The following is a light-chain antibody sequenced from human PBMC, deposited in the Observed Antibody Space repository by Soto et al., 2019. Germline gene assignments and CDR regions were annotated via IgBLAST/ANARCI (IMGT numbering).Light chain of an antibody. V-gene: IGLV4-69*01. CDR2: LDSDGSH. J-gene: IGLJ2*01. Sequence: QLVLTQSPSSSASLGASVKLTCTLSSGHSNYAIAWHQQQSEKGPRYLMKLDSDGSHSKGDGIPDRFSGSSSVAERYLAISSLQSEDEAEYYCQTWGSGIVVFGGGTKLTVL. CDR3: QTWGSGIVV. CDR1: SGHSNYA.